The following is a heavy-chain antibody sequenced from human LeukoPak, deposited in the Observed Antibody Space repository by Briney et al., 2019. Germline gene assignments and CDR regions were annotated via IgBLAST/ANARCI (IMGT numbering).Heavy chain of an antibody. CDR1: GFTVSSNY. D-gene: IGHD6-19*01. CDR3: ARDQFGSGWSFDY. Sequence: GGSLRLSCAASGFTVSSNYMSWVRQAPGKGLEWVSVIYSGGSTYYADSVKGRFTISRDNSKNTLYLQMNSLRAEDTAVYYCARDQFGSGWSFDYWGQGTLVTVSS. V-gene: IGHV3-66*01. J-gene: IGHJ4*02. CDR2: IYSGGST.